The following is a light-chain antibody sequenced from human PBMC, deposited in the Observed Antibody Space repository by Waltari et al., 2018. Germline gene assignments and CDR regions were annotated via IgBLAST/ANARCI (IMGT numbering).Light chain of an antibody. CDR3: QLRTNLMFT. CDR2: DAS. CDR1: QSVSSS. Sequence: EIVLTQSPATLSLSPGERATLPCRASQSVSSSSAWYQQTPGQAPRLLIYDASNRATGIPARFSGSRSGTDFTLTISSLEPEDFTVYYCQLRTNLMFTFGQGSKLEI. J-gene: IGKJ2*01. V-gene: IGKV3-11*01.